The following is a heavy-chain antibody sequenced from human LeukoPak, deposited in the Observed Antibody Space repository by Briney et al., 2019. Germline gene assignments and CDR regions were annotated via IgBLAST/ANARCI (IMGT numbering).Heavy chain of an antibody. CDR2: IYYSGST. D-gene: IGHD3-10*01. CDR3: ARKYYYGSGSYSQIIAYFDY. Sequence: PSETLSLTCTVSGGSISSSSYYWGWIRQPPGKGLEWIGSIYYSGSTYYNPSLKSRVTISVDTSKNQFSLKLSSVTAADTAVYYCARKYYYGSGSYSQIIAYFDYWGQGTLVTVSS. J-gene: IGHJ4*02. CDR1: GGSISSSSYY. V-gene: IGHV4-39*01.